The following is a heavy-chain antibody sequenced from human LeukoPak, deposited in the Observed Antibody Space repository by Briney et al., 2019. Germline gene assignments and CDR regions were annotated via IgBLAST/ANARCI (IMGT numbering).Heavy chain of an antibody. J-gene: IGHJ4*02. CDR1: GGTFSSYA. CDR3: ARSSGSYPQSLDY. CDR2: IIPIFGTA. D-gene: IGHD1-26*01. Sequence: SVKVSCKASGGTFSSYAISWVRQAPGQGLERMGRIIPIFGTANYAQKFQGRVTITTDESTSTAYMELSSLRSEDTAVYYCARSSGSYPQSLDYWGQGTLVTVSS. V-gene: IGHV1-69*05.